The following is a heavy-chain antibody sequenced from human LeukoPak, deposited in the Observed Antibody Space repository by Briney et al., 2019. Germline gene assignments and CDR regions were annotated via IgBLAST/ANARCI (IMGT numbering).Heavy chain of an antibody. J-gene: IGHJ4*02. CDR3: AKDHYDILTGRAYYFDY. V-gene: IGHV3-23*01. CDR2: INCGGGST. D-gene: IGHD3-9*01. Sequence: GGALGLSFAASGFPFSSYAMSWGRPAPGEGGEWGSAINCGGGSTYYADSVKGRFTISRDNSKNTLYLQMNSLRAEDTAVYYCAKDHYDILTGRAYYFDYWGQGTLVTVSS. CDR1: GFPFSSYA.